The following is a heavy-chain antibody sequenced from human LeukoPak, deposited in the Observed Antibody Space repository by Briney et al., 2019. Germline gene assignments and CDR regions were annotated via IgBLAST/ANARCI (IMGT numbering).Heavy chain of an antibody. D-gene: IGHD1-14*01. J-gene: IGHJ6*03. Sequence: PSETLSLTCTVSGGSLSSHYWSWIRQPPGKGLEWIGYIYYSGSTNYDPSLKSRVTISVDTSKNQFSLKLSSVTAADTAVYYCARATPGYYYYYMDVWGKGTTVTVSS. CDR3: ARATPGYYYYYMDV. V-gene: IGHV4-59*11. CDR2: IYYSGST. CDR1: GGSLSSHY.